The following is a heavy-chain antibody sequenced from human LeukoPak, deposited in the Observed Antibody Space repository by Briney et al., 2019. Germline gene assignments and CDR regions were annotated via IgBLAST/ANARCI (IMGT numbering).Heavy chain of an antibody. CDR3: ARDDFWSGSEDY. V-gene: IGHV1-18*01. CDR1: GYTFTSYG. Sequence: ASVKVSCKASGYTFTSYGISWVRQAPGQGLEWMGWISAYNGNTNYAQKLQGRVTMTTDTSTSTAYKELRSLRSDDTAVYYCARDDFWSGSEDYWGQGTLVTVSS. D-gene: IGHD3-3*01. CDR2: ISAYNGNT. J-gene: IGHJ4*02.